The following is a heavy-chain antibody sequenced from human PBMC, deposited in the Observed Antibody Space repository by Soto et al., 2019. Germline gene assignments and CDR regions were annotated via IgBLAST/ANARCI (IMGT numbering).Heavy chain of an antibody. CDR2: IYNGGST. D-gene: IGHD3-3*01. CDR3: ARAPVGLDTISYFDY. Sequence: SETLSLTCTVSGDSVSSVGFHWAWLRRRPGKGLEWIGYIYNGGSTYYRPSLERRVHISLNATRNHYSLRLTLVTAADTAVYFCARAPVGLDTISYFDYWGQGKLVTVSS. V-gene: IGHV4-30-4*01. CDR1: GDSVSSVGFH. J-gene: IGHJ4*02.